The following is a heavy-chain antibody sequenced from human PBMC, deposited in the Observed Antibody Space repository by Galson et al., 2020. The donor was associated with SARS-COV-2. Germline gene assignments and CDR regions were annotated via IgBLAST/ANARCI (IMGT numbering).Heavy chain of an antibody. Sequence: SETLSLTCTVSGGSISSYFWSWIRQPPGKGLEWIGYIHNSGSTYHNPSLKARVAISVDTSKNQFSLKLSSVTAADTAVYYCARAVNPYYYYLDVWGIGTTVPVSS. CDR1: GGSISSYF. J-gene: IGHJ6*03. CDR3: ARAVNPYYYYLDV. V-gene: IGHV4-59*01. CDR2: IHNSGST.